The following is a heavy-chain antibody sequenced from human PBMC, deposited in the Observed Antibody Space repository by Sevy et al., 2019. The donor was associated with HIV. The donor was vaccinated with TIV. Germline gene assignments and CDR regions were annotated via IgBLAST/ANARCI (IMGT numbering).Heavy chain of an antibody. CDR2: ISITGGST. J-gene: IGHJ4*02. V-gene: IGHV3-23*01. CDR1: GFTFSIYA. CDR3: AKDRVSWTYYTGDFDY. Sequence: GGSLRLSCAASGFTFSIYAMSWVRQAPGKGLEWVSVISITGGSTYYADSVKGRFTISRDNSNNTLYLQMNTLRAEDTAVYYCAKDRVSWTYYTGDFDYWGQGTLVTVSS. D-gene: IGHD3-3*01.